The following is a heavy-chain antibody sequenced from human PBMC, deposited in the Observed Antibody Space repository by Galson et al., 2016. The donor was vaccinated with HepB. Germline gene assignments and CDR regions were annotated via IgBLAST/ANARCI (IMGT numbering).Heavy chain of an antibody. CDR2: IYYSGST. V-gene: IGHV4-59*01. D-gene: IGHD5-18*01. Sequence: SETLSLTCTVSGGSISTYYWSWIRQPPGKGLEWIGYIYYSGSTNYNPSLNSRVTISVDTSKNQFSLKLSSVTAADTAVYYCARYTWIHLWPTSSFDYWGQGTLVTVSS. CDR1: GGSISTYY. CDR3: ARYTWIHLWPTSSFDY. J-gene: IGHJ4*02.